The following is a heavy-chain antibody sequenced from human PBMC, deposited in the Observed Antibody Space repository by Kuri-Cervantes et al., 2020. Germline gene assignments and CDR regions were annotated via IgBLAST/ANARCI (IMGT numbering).Heavy chain of an antibody. D-gene: IGHD6-13*01. CDR1: GYTFTSYD. CDR2: ISAYNGNT. Sequence: ASVKVSCKASGYTFTSYDINWVRQATGQGLELMGWISAYNGNTNYAQKLQGRVTMTTDTSTSTAYMELRSLRSDETAVYYYARAPQYGQQLVRRPFDYWGQGTLVTVSS. V-gene: IGHV1-18*01. CDR3: ARAPQYGQQLVRRPFDY. J-gene: IGHJ4*02.